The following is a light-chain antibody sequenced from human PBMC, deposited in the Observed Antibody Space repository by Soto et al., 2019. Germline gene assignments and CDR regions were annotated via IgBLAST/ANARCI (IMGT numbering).Light chain of an antibody. CDR1: SGHSSYA. V-gene: IGLV4-69*01. CDR3: QTWGTGIQV. CDR2: LNSDGSH. Sequence: QLVLTQSPSASASLGASVKLTCTLSSGHSSYAIAWHQQQPEKGPRYLMKLNSDGSHYKGGGIPDRFSGPSSGAERYLTISSLQSEDEADYYCQTWGTGIQVFGTGTKLTVL. J-gene: IGLJ1*01.